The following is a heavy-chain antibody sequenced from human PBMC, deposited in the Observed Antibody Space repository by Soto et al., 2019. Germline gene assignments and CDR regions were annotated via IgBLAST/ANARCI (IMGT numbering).Heavy chain of an antibody. J-gene: IGHJ5*02. V-gene: IGHV1-2*02. CDR1: RYTFTDYY. D-gene: IGHD2-2*01. CDR3: ARAGLPTLELGTTS. Sequence: GSVKVSCKASRYTFTDYYLHWVRQSPGQGLEWMGWIHPNSGGTKFPQKFQGRVIMTRDTSISTAYMELSGLTSDDTAGYYCARAGLPTLELGTTSWGQGPLLTVYS. CDR2: IHPNSGGT.